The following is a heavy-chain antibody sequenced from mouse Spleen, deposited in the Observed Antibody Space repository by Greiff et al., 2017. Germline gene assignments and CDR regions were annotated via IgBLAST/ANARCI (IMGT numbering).Heavy chain of an antibody. CDR3: LMPTTGYYYAMDY. V-gene: IGHV1-64*01. CDR2: IHPNSGST. J-gene: IGHJ4*01. Sequence: QVQLQQPGAELVKPGASVKLSCKASGYTFTSYWMHWVKQRPGQGLEWIGMIHPNSGSTNYNEKFKSKATLTVDKSSSTAYMQLSSLTSEDSAVYYCLMPTTGYYYAMDYWGQGTSVTVSS. CDR1: GYTFTSYW. D-gene: IGHD2-12*01.